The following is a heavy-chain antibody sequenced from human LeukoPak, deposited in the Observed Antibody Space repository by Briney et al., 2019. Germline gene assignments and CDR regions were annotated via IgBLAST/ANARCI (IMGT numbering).Heavy chain of an antibody. Sequence: GGSLRLSCAASGFTFSSYGMHWVRQAPGKGLDWVAFIRYDGRNKYYADSVKGRFTISRDNSKNTLYLQMNSLRAEDTAVYYCFCDYYDSSGYYVFDYWGQGTLVTVSS. CDR3: FCDYYDSSGYYVFDY. CDR1: GFTFSSYG. J-gene: IGHJ4*02. V-gene: IGHV3-30*02. D-gene: IGHD3-22*01. CDR2: IRYDGRNK.